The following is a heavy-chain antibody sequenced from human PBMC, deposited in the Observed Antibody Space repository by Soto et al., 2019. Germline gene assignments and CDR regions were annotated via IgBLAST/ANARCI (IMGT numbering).Heavy chain of an antibody. CDR1: GFTFNIYA. D-gene: IGHD6-19*01. Sequence: EVRLLESGGGLVQPGGSLRLSCAASGFTFNIYAMNWVRQAPGKGLEWVSSISGGGGTTYYADSMKGRFTISRDNSKNTLFLQMSSLSAEDTAVYYCAKGRGDNSGRRAYDYWGQGTLVTVSS. V-gene: IGHV3-23*01. CDR3: AKGRGDNSGRRAYDY. J-gene: IGHJ4*02. CDR2: ISGGGGTT.